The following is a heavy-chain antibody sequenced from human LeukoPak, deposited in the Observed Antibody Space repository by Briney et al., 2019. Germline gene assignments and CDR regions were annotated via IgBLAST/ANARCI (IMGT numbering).Heavy chain of an antibody. CDR3: AKYRGYGDSYDS. J-gene: IGHJ4*02. CDR1: GFAFSRNA. V-gene: IGHV3-23*01. D-gene: IGHD5-12*01. CDR2: IGDSGGRT. Sequence: GGSLRLTCAASGFAFSRNAMSSVRQAPGKGLEWVSSIGDSGGRTYYADSVKGRFTISRDTSKNTLYLQMDSLRAEDAAVYYCAKYRGYGDSYDSWGQGTLVTVSS.